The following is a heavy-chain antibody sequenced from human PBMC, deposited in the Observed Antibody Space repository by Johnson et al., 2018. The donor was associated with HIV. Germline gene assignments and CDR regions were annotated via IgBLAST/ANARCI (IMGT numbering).Heavy chain of an antibody. CDR2: LKEDGSEK. V-gene: IGHV3-7*05. CDR1: GVSFSRYW. CDR3: ARPIARGASDI. J-gene: IGHJ3*02. D-gene: IGHD6-13*01. Sequence: VHLVESGGGLVQPGGSLRLSCVDSGVSFSRYWMSWVCQAPGKGLEWVAKLKEDGSEKYNVDSLRGRFTISRDNAKNSLYLQMNSLRAEDTAVYYCARPIARGASDIWGQGTMVIVSS.